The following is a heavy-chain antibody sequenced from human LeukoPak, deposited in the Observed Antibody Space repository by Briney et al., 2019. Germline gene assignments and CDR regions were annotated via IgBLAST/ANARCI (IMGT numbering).Heavy chain of an antibody. CDR2: INPNSGGT. Sequence: ASVKVSCKASGYTFIDYYMHWVRQAPAQGLEWMGGINPNSGGTNYAQKFQGRVTMTRDTSISTAYMELSRLRSDDTAVYYCAREYGSITMVIWGQGTMVTVSS. CDR1: GYTFIDYY. D-gene: IGHD3-10*01. V-gene: IGHV1-2*02. J-gene: IGHJ3*02. CDR3: AREYGSITMVI.